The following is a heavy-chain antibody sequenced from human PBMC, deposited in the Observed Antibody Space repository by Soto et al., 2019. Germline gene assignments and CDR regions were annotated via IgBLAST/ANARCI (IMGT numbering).Heavy chain of an antibody. CDR1: GYIFTSYG. CDR3: AIAGGITTNFDS. Sequence: QVQLVQSGPEVRKPGASVKVSCKASGYIFTSYGISWVRQARGQGLEWMGWISAYDEKTIYAQKLKGRITLTTDTSTPTSYLELSVLRCDDTEVYYCAIAGGITTNFDSRRQGTLVTVSS. D-gene: IGHD1-20*01. CDR2: ISAYDEKT. V-gene: IGHV1-18*01. J-gene: IGHJ4*02.